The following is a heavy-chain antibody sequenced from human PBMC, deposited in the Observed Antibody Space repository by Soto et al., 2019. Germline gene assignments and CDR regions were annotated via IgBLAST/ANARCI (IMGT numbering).Heavy chain of an antibody. Sequence: KPGGSLRLSCAASGFTFSDQYMSWIRQAPGKGLEWVSYISSSSTYTKYADSVKGRFTISRDNAKNSLYLQMTSLRAEDTAVYYCAGGGGYFDYWGQGTLVTVSS. V-gene: IGHV3-11*06. CDR3: AGGGGYFDY. J-gene: IGHJ4*02. CDR1: GFTFSDQY. CDR2: ISSSSTYT. D-gene: IGHD3-10*01.